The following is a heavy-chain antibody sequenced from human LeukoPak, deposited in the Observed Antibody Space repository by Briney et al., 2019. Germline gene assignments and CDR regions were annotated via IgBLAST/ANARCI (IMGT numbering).Heavy chain of an antibody. Sequence: GGSPRLSCAASGFTFSRFALSWVRQAPGKGLEWVSGISGSGGSTYYADSVKGRFTISRDNSRNTLYLQMNTLRAEDTAVYYCAKDREYSYVYDAFDIWGQGTLVTVSS. J-gene: IGHJ3*02. D-gene: IGHD3-16*01. V-gene: IGHV3-23*01. CDR1: GFTFSRFA. CDR2: ISGSGGST. CDR3: AKDREYSYVYDAFDI.